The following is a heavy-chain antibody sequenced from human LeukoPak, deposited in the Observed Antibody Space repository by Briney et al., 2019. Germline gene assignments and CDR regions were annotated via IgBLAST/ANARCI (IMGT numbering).Heavy chain of an antibody. CDR3: AKVSSGDSSGTNWSDP. J-gene: IGHJ5*02. CDR1: GFTFSSYA. D-gene: IGHD3-22*01. Sequence: GGSLRLSCAASGFTFSSYAMSWVRQAPGKGLEWVSAISGSGGSTYYADSVKGRFTISRDNSKNTLYLQMNSLRAEDTAVYYCAKVSSGDSSGTNWSDPWGQGTLVTVSS. CDR2: ISGSGGST. V-gene: IGHV3-23*01.